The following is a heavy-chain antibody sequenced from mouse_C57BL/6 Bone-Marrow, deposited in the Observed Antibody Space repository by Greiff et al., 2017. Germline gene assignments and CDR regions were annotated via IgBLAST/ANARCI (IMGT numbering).Heavy chain of an antibody. CDR1: GFTFSDYG. CDR2: ISNLAYSI. V-gene: IGHV5-15*01. J-gene: IGHJ1*03. D-gene: IGHD1-1*01. Sequence: EVQLQQSGGGLVQPGGSLKLSCAASGFTFSDYGMAWVRQAPRKGPEWVAFISNLAYSIYYADTVTGRFTISRENAKNTLYLEMSSLRSEDTAMYYCARHNYGSSYAWYFDVWGTGTTVTVSS. CDR3: ARHNYGSSYAWYFDV.